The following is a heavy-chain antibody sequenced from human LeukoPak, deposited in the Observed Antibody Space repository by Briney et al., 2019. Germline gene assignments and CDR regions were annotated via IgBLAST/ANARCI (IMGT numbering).Heavy chain of an antibody. D-gene: IGHD3-10*01. J-gene: IGHJ4*02. CDR3: ARAGRYGSASYGYFDY. CDR2: ISSGSNTI. CDR1: GFTFSGYS. V-gene: IGHV3-48*01. Sequence: TGGSLRLSCAASGFTFSGYSMNWVRQAPGKGLEWVSYISSGSNTIYYADSVKGRFTISRDNAKNSLYLQMNSPRADDTAVYYCARAGRYGSASYGYFDYWGQGTLVTVSS.